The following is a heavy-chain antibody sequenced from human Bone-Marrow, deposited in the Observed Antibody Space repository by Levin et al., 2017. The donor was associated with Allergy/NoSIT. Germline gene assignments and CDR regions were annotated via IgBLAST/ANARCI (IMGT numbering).Heavy chain of an antibody. J-gene: IGHJ6*02. CDR3: TTDGCSSSGGYGMDV. V-gene: IGHV3-15*01. CDR2: IKSKTDGGTT. CDR1: GFTFSNAW. Sequence: GGSLRLSCAASGFTFSNAWMSWVRQAPGKGLEWVGRIKSKTDGGTTDYAAPVKGRFTISRDDSKNTLYLQMNSLKTEDTAVYYCTTDGCSSSGGYGMDVWGQGTTVTVSS. D-gene: IGHD2-2*01.